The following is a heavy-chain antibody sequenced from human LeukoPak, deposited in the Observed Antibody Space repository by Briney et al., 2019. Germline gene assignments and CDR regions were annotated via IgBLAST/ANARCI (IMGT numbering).Heavy chain of an antibody. Sequence: SQTLSLTCTVSGGPISSGDYYWSWIRQPPGKGLEWIGYIYYSGSTYYNPSLQSRVTISVDTSKNQFSLKLSSVTAADTAVYYCARDYCGGDCYYGWFDHWGQGTLVTVSS. CDR2: IYYSGST. V-gene: IGHV4-30-4*08. CDR1: GGPISSGDYY. D-gene: IGHD2-21*01. CDR3: ARDYCGGDCYYGWFDH. J-gene: IGHJ5*02.